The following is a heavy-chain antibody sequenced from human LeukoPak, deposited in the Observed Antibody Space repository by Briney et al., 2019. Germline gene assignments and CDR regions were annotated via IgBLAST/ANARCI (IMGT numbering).Heavy chain of an antibody. CDR3: ARDLGVHYYGSGSYYSHAFDP. CDR1: GGSISSGVYY. V-gene: IGHV4-31*03. CDR2: IYYSGST. Sequence: SETLSLTCTVSGGSISSGVYYWSWIRQHPGKGLEWIGYIYYSGSTYYNPSLKSRVTISVDTSKNQFSLKLSSVTAADTAVYYCARDLGVHYYGSGSYYSHAFDPWGQGTLVTVSS. J-gene: IGHJ5*02. D-gene: IGHD3-10*01.